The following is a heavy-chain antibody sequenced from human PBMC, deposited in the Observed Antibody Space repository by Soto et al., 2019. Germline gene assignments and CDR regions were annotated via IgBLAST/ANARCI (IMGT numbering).Heavy chain of an antibody. V-gene: IGHV3-48*03. Sequence: GGSLRLSCAASGFTFSSYEMNWVRQAPGKGLEWVSYISNSGSTIYYADSVKGRFTISRDNAKNSLYLQMNNLRAEDTAVYYCARETGYYGMDVWGQGTTVTVSS. CDR1: GFTFSSYE. D-gene: IGHD3-10*01. CDR3: ARETGYYGMDV. J-gene: IGHJ6*02. CDR2: ISNSGSTI.